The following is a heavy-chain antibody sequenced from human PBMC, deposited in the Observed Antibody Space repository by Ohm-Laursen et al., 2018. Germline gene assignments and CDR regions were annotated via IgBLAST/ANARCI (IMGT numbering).Heavy chain of an antibody. V-gene: IGHV3-48*03. J-gene: IGHJ4*02. CDR3: ARDRDWAIDY. CDR1: GFTFSSYE. Sequence: SLRLSCSASGFTFSSYEMNWVRQAPGKGLEWVSYIGSSGSTIFYADSVKGRFTISRDNAENLLYLQMDRLRGDDTAVYYCARDRDWAIDYWGQGTLVTVSS. D-gene: IGHD3/OR15-3a*01. CDR2: IGSSGSTI.